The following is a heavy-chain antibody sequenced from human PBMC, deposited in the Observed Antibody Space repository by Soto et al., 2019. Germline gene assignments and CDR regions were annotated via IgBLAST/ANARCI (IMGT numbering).Heavy chain of an antibody. D-gene: IGHD6-13*01. V-gene: IGHV4-34*01. CDR2: INHSGST. CDR3: ARVREWQLVQVNYYYYYGMDV. J-gene: IGHJ6*02. CDR1: GGSFSGYY. Sequence: SETLSLTCAVYGGSFSGYYWSWIRQPPGKGLEWIGEINHSGSTNYNPSLKSRVTISVDTSKNQFSLKLSSVTAADTAVYYCARVREWQLVQVNYYYYYGMDVWGQGTTVTVSS.